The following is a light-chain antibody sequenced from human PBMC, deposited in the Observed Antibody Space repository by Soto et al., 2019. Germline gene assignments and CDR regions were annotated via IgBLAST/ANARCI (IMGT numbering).Light chain of an antibody. J-gene: IGKJ1*01. CDR3: QRGNSDSTWT. V-gene: IGKV1-5*01. Sequence: DIQINHSPSSLPTSLSYIVTNTSRASQIIYNWLAWYQQKPGKAPKLLISGASTLEGGVQSRFSGSGSGTEFTLTISNLQPDGFAPYYCQRGNSDSTWTFAQGPQVDIK. CDR2: GAS. CDR1: QIIYNW.